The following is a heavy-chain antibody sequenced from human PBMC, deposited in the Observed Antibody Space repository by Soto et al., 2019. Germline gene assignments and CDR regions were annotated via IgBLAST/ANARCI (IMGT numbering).Heavy chain of an antibody. J-gene: IGHJ4*02. CDR2: IYYSGST. V-gene: IGHV4-39*01. CDR1: GGSISSSSYY. CDR3: ASQVYDYVWGSYGVRYFDY. Sequence: SETLSLTCTVSGGSISSSSYYWGWIRQPPGKGLEWIGSIYYSGSTYYNPSLKSRVTISVDTSKNQVSLKLSSVTAADTAVYYCASQVYDYVWGSYGVRYFDYWGQGTLVTVSS. D-gene: IGHD3-16*01.